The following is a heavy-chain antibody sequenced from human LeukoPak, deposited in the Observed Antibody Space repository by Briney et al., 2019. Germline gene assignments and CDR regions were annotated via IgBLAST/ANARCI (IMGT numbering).Heavy chain of an antibody. CDR1: GYTFTSYG. J-gene: IGHJ6*03. Sequence: ASVKVSCKASGYTFTSYGISWVRQAPGQGLEWMGWISAYNGNTNYAQKLQGRVTMTTDTSTSTAYMELRSLRSDDTAVYYCARFGILTGYSYYYYMDVWGKGTTVTISS. CDR2: ISAYNGNT. V-gene: IGHV1-18*01. D-gene: IGHD3-9*01. CDR3: ARFGILTGYSYYYYMDV.